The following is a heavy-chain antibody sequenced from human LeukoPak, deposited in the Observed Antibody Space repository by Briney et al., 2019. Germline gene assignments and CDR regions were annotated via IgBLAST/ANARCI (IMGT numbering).Heavy chain of an antibody. Sequence: GGSLRLSCAASGFTFSSYAMSWVRQAPGKGLEWVSAISGSGGSTYYADSVKGRFTISRDNSKNTLYLQVNSLRAEDTAVYYCAKASRFLEWLLYDYYMDVWGKGTTVTVSS. CDR2: ISGSGGST. V-gene: IGHV3-23*01. CDR3: AKASRFLEWLLYDYYMDV. CDR1: GFTFSSYA. D-gene: IGHD3-3*01. J-gene: IGHJ6*03.